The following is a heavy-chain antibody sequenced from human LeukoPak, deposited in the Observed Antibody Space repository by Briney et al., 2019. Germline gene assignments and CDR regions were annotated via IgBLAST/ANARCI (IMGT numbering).Heavy chain of an antibody. D-gene: IGHD3-9*01. V-gene: IGHV3-23*01. CDR1: GFSFNSYT. CDR3: ATAYFDWFRFVY. CDR2: ISGGGGST. J-gene: IGHJ4*02. Sequence: GGSLRLSCLASGFSFNSYTMNWVREAPGKGLEWVSTISGGGGSTYYADSVKGRFTISRDISKNTLYLQMNSLRAEDTAIYYCATAYFDWFRFVYWGQGTLVTVSS.